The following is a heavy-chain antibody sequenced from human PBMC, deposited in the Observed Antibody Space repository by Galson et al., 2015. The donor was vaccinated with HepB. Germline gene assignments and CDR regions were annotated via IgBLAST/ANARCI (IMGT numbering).Heavy chain of an antibody. CDR1: GFTSSSYW. J-gene: IGHJ4*02. V-gene: IGHV3-7*01. D-gene: IGHD6-19*01. Sequence: SLRLSCAASGFTSSSYWMSWVRQAPGKWLEWVANIKQDGSEKYYVDSVKGRFTISRDNAKNSLYLQMNSLRAEETAVYYCARDLRGSGWYVDYWGQGTLVTVSS. CDR3: ARDLRGSGWYVDY. CDR2: IKQDGSEK.